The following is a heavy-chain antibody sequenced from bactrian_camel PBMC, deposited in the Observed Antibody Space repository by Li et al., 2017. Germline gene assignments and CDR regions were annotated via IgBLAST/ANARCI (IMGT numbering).Heavy chain of an antibody. CDR1: GYTDSTYC. Sequence: HVQLVESGGGSVQAGGSLRLSCAVSGYTDSTYCMGWFRQAPGKEREGIAAIRRSGGETWYAGSVKGRFTISKDNAKNTLYLQVNNLKPEDSATYYCAADVCPSRAGLGLRDASWYRYWGQGTQVTVS. CDR3: AADVCPSRAGLGLRDASWYRY. J-gene: IGHJ4*01. V-gene: IGHV3-3*01. CDR2: IRRSGGET. D-gene: IGHD6*01.